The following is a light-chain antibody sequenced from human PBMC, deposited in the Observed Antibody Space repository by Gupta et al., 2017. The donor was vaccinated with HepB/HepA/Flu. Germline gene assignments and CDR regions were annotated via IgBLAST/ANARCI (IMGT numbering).Light chain of an antibody. J-gene: IGKJ4*01. CDR3: QQYGTAPV. CDR1: QNVVTNY. CDR2: GAS. V-gene: IGKV3-20*01. Sequence: EIALTQSPGTLSLSPGERATLSCRASQNVVTNYLAWYQQRPGQAPRRLIYGASNRATGIPDRFTGSGSGTDFTLTITRLEPEDSAVYYCQQYGTAPVFGGGTKVEIK.